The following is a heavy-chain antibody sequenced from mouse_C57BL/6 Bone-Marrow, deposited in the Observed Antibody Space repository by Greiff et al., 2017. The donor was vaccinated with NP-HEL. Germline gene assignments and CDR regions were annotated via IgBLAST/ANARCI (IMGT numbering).Heavy chain of an antibody. V-gene: IGHV1-76*01. CDR2: INPGSGNT. D-gene: IGHD1-1*01. CDR3: ASHYYGSSSWFAY. J-gene: IGHJ3*01. CDR1: GYTFTDYY. Sequence: ESGAELVRPGASVKLSCKASGYTFTDYYINWGKQRPERGLGGIARINPGSGNTYYNEKFKGKATLTAEKSSSTAYMQLSSLTSEDSAVYFCASHYYGSSSWFAYWGQGTLVTVSA.